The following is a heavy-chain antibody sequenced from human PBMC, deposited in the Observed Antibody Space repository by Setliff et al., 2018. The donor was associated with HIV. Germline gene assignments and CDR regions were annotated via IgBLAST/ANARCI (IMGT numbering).Heavy chain of an antibody. Sequence: PSETLSLTCAVYGGSFSGFSWNWIRQPPGKGLEWIGDINNYGVTLYTSSLAGRVTISVDTFKNQFSLTLKSLTVADTALYFCSRGPTIRGSFTGVVYTAPLPSFDTWSQGSLVTVSS. CDR2: INNYGVT. D-gene: IGHD3-3*01. J-gene: IGHJ4*02. CDR3: SRGPTIRGSFTGVVYTAPLPSFDT. V-gene: IGHV4-34*01. CDR1: GGSFSGFS.